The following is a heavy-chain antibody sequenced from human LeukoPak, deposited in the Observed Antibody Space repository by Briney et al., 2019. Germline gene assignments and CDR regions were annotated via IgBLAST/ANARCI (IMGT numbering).Heavy chain of an antibody. V-gene: IGHV5-51*01. J-gene: IGHJ4*02. Sequence: GDSLKIFCEGCGYSFTSYWIGWVRQMPEKGLECVGIIYPGDSDTRYSVSFQAQVTISADKSLSPAYLQGSTLKAAHTAMLYCARAKGSVVAAIFDYWGQGTLVTVSS. CDR2: IYPGDSDT. D-gene: IGHD6-13*01. CDR3: ARAKGSVVAAIFDY. CDR1: GYSFTSYW.